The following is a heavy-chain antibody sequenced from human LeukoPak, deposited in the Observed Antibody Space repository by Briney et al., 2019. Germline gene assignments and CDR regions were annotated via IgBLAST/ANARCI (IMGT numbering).Heavy chain of an antibody. D-gene: IGHD3-10*01. CDR1: GGSFSGYY. CDR2: INHSGST. J-gene: IGHJ5*02. CDR3: ATLWFGGFNSTNWFDP. V-gene: IGHV4-34*01. Sequence: SETLSLTCAVYGGSFSGYYWSWIRQPPGKGLEWIGEINHSGSTNYNPSLKSRVTISVDTSKNQFSLKLSSVTAADTAVYYCATLWFGGFNSTNWFDPWGQGTLVTVSS.